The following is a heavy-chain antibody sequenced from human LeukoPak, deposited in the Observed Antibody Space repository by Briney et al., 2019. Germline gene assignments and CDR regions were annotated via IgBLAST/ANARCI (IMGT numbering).Heavy chain of an antibody. CDR1: GYTFTGYY. V-gene: IGHV1-2*02. Sequence: ASVKVSCKASGYTFTGYYMHWVRQAPGQGLEWVGWINPNSGGTNYAQKFQGRVTMTRDTSISTAYMELSRPRSDDTAVYYCARAVYGGNWDAFDIWGQGTMVTVSS. D-gene: IGHD4-23*01. CDR3: ARAVYGGNWDAFDI. J-gene: IGHJ3*02. CDR2: INPNSGGT.